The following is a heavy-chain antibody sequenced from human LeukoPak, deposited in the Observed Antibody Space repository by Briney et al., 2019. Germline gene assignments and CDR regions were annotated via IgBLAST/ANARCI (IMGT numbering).Heavy chain of an antibody. Sequence: SQTLSLTCTVSGGSISSGGYYWSWIRQHPGKGLEWIGYIYYSGSTYYNPSLKSRVTISVDTSKNQFSLKLNSVTAADTAVYYCARHGSGVWFDPWGQGTLVTVSS. D-gene: IGHD2-15*01. J-gene: IGHJ5*02. CDR2: IYYSGST. CDR1: GGSISSGGYY. V-gene: IGHV4-31*03. CDR3: ARHGSGVWFDP.